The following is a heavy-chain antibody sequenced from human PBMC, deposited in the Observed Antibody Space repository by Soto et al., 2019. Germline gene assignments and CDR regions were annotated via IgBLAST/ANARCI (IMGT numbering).Heavy chain of an antibody. CDR1: GFTFSSYS. Sequence: GGSLRLSCAASGFTFSSYSMNWVRQAPGKGLEWVSYISSSSSTIYYADSVKGRFTISRDNAKNSLYLQMNSLRDEDTAVYYCARDSVAWRYDSSGSTLRLPYYFDYWGQGTLVTVSS. J-gene: IGHJ4*02. V-gene: IGHV3-48*02. D-gene: IGHD3-22*01. CDR3: ARDSVAWRYDSSGSTLRLPYYFDY. CDR2: ISSSSSTI.